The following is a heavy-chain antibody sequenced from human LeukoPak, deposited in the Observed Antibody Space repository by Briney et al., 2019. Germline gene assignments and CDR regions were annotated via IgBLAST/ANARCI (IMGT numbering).Heavy chain of an antibody. J-gene: IGHJ6*03. CDR2: IKQDGSEK. CDR1: GFTFSSYW. CDR3: ARVGGSGSYYRKGYYYYMDV. D-gene: IGHD3-10*01. V-gene: IGHV3-7*01. Sequence: GGSLRLSCAASGFTFSSYWMSWVRQAPGKGLEWVANIKQDGSEKYYVDSVKGRFTISRDNAKNSLYLQMNSPRAEDTAVYYCARVGGSGSYYRKGYYYYMDVWGKGTTVTISS.